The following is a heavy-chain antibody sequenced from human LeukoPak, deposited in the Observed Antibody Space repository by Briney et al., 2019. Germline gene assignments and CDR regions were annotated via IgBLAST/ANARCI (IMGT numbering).Heavy chain of an antibody. D-gene: IGHD4-17*01. CDR1: GFTFSTCA. J-gene: IGHJ4*02. V-gene: IGHV3-23*01. Sequence: PGGSLRLSCAASGFTFSTCAMSWVPQAPGKGLGWVSGISGTTSGTYYAHSVKGRFTISTDNSNNTLFLQVNSLRAEDTAVDYCARDLYGDFPWDYWGQGTLVTASS. CDR2: ISGTTSGT. CDR3: ARDLYGDFPWDY.